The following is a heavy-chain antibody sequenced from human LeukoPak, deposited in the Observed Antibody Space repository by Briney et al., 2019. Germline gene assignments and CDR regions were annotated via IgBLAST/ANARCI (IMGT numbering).Heavy chain of an antibody. Sequence: SETLSLTCTVSGGSISSSTYYWGWIRQPPGKGLEWIGSFYYSGSTYYNPSPKSRVTISVDTSKNQFSLKLSSVTAADTAVYYCARVFGELYQYYFDYWGQGTLVTVSS. V-gene: IGHV4-39*07. CDR3: ARVFGELYQYYFDY. CDR1: GGSISSSTYY. J-gene: IGHJ4*02. CDR2: FYYSGST. D-gene: IGHD3-10*01.